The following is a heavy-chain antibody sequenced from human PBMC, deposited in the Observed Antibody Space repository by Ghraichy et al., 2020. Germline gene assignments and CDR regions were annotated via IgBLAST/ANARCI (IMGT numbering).Heavy chain of an antibody. V-gene: IGHV1-2*02. CDR2: INPNSGGT. CDR1: GYTFTSYY. J-gene: IGHJ6*02. Sequence: ASVKVSCKASGYTFTSYYMHWVRQAPGQGLEWMGWINPNSGGTNYAQKFQGRVTMTRDTSISTAYMELSRLRSDDTAVYYCARDRVPPDGMDVWGQGTTVTVSS. CDR3: ARDRVPPDGMDV.